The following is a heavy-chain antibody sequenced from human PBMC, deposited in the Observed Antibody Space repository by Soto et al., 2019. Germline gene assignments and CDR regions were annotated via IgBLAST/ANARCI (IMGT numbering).Heavy chain of an antibody. CDR3: ARDSFILDIAVAGTFDY. D-gene: IGHD6-19*01. CDR1: GFTFSSYW. V-gene: IGHV3-7*01. J-gene: IGHJ4*02. Sequence: GGSLRLSCAASGFTFSSYWMSWVRQAPGKGLEWVANIKQDGSEKYYVDSVKGRFTISRDNAKNSLYLQMNSLRAEDTAVYYFARDSFILDIAVAGTFDYWGQGTLVTVSS. CDR2: IKQDGSEK.